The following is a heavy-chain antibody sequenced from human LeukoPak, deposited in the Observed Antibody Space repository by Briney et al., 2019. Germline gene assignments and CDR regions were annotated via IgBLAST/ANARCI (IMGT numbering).Heavy chain of an antibody. V-gene: IGHV3-23*01. CDR3: AVKGYYYNSSGFKALDH. J-gene: IGHJ4*02. CDR2: ISGSGGST. CDR1: GFTFSSYA. Sequence: GGSLRLSCAASGFTFSSYAMSWVRQAPGKGLEWVSAISGSGGSTYYADSVKGRFTISRDNSKNTLYLQMNSLRAEDTAVYYCAVKGYYYNSSGFKALDHWGQGTLVTVSS. D-gene: IGHD3-22*01.